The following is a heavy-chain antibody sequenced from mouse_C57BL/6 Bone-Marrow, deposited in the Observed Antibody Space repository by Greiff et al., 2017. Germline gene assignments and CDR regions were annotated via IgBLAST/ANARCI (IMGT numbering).Heavy chain of an antibody. V-gene: IGHV5-17*01. J-gene: IGHJ3*01. CDR1: GFTFSDYG. Sequence: SGGGLVKPGGSLKLSCAASGFTFSDYGMHWVRQAPEKGLEWVAYISSGSSTIYYADTVQGRFTISRDNAKNTLFLQMTSLRSEDTAMYYCARPIYYGSRGFAYWGQGTLVTVSA. CDR3: ARPIYYGSRGFAY. D-gene: IGHD1-1*01. CDR2: ISSGSSTI.